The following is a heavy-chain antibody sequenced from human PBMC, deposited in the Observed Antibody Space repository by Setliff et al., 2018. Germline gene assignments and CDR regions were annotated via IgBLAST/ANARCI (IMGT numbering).Heavy chain of an antibody. J-gene: IGHJ4*02. CDR1: GDSISAAS. CDR3: ARGVTYRYFDY. CDR2: VYYSGAA. V-gene: IGHV4-59*01. Sequence: SETLSLTCNVSGDSISAASIMAWIRQPPGKGLEFIGYVYYSGAAKYDPSLKSRVTMSVDTSKTQFSLKLNSMTTADTAVYYCARGVTYRYFDYWGQGTLVTVSS.